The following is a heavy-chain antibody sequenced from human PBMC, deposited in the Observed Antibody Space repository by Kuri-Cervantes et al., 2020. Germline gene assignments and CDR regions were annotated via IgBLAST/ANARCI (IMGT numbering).Heavy chain of an antibody. CDR2: INSDGSST. CDR1: GFTFSSYW. Sequence: GGSLRLSCAASGFTFSSYWMHWVRQAPGKGLVWVSRINSDGSSTSYADSVKGRFTISRDNSKNTLYLQMNSLRAEDTAVYYCARDRAEMATIFTVSLSRWGQGTLVTVSS. CDR3: ARDRAEMATIFTVSLSR. D-gene: IGHD5-24*01. J-gene: IGHJ4*02. V-gene: IGHV3-74*01.